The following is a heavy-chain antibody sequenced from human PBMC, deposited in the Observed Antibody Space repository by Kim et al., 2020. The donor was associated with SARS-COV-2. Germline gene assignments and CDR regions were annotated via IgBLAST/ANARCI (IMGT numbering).Heavy chain of an antibody. D-gene: IGHD2-21*01. Sequence: IFSADSVRGRFTISTDHAKNSLYLQMNSLRAEDTAVYYCARDLGYSFDYWGQGSLVTVSS. J-gene: IGHJ4*02. CDR2: I. CDR3: ARDLGYSFDY. V-gene: IGHV3-48*04.